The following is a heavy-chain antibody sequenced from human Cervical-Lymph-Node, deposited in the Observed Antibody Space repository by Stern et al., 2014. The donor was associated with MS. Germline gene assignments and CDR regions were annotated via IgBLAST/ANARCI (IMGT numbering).Heavy chain of an antibody. V-gene: IGHV2-5*02. Sequence: VTLRESGATLVKPTQTLTLTCTSSGVSLSTSGVGVGWIRQPPGKALEWLALIYWDDDKRYSPSLKSRLTITKDTSKNQVVLTMTNMDPVDTATYYCAHRQGYDILTGYYRWGQGTLVTVSS. CDR1: GVSLSTSGVG. J-gene: IGHJ4*02. CDR3: AHRQGYDILTGYYR. D-gene: IGHD3-9*01. CDR2: IYWDDDK.